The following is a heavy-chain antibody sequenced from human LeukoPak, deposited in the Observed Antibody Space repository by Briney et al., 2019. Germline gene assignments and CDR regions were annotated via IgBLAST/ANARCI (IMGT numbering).Heavy chain of an antibody. J-gene: IGHJ5*02. CDR1: GYTFTSYG. D-gene: IGHD3-9*01. V-gene: IGHV1-18*01. Sequence: ASVKVSCKASGYTFTSYGISWVRQAPGQGLEWMGWISAYNGNTNYVQKLQGRVTMTTDTSTSTAYMELRSLRSDDTAVYYCARDALYDILTGYPEMNWFDPWGQGTLVTVSS. CDR3: ARDALYDILTGYPEMNWFDP. CDR2: ISAYNGNT.